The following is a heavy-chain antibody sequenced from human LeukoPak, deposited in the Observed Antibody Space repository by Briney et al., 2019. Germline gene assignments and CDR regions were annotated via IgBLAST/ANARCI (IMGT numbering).Heavy chain of an antibody. Sequence: PSETLSLTCAVYGGSFSGYYWSWIRQPPGKGLEWIGDINHSGSTNYNPSLKSRVTISVDTSKNQFSLKLSSVTAADTAVYYCARGVVVPENWFDPWGQGTLVTVSS. CDR1: GGSFSGYY. CDR3: ARGVVVPENWFDP. D-gene: IGHD2-2*01. V-gene: IGHV4-34*01. J-gene: IGHJ5*02. CDR2: INHSGST.